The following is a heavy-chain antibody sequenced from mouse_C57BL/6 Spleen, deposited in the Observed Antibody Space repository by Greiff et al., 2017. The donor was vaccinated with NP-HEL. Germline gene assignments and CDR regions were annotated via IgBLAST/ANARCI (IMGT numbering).Heavy chain of an antibody. J-gene: IGHJ4*01. V-gene: IGHV1-26*01. D-gene: IGHD2-4*01. Sequence: EVQLQQSGPELVKPGASVKISCKASGDTFTDYYMNWVKQSHGKSLEWIGDINPNNGGTSYNQKFKGKATLTVDKSSSTAYMELRSLTSEDSAVYYCARQVDYDGGDAMDYWGQGTSVTVSS. CDR3: ARQVDYDGGDAMDY. CDR2: INPNNGGT. CDR1: GDTFTDYY.